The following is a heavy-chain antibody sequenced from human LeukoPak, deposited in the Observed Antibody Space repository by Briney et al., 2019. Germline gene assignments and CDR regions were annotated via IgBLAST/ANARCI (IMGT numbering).Heavy chain of an antibody. V-gene: IGHV3-30-3*01. D-gene: IGHD6-13*01. CDR2: ISYYGSNK. Sequence: SVISYYGSNKYYADSVKGRFTISRDNSKNTLYLQMNSLRAEDTAVYYCARDSIAAAPLDYWGQGTLVTVSS. CDR3: ARDSIAAAPLDY. J-gene: IGHJ4*02.